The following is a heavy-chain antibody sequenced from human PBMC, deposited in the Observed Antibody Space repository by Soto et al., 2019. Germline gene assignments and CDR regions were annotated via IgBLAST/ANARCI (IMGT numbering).Heavy chain of an antibody. CDR1: GFTFSTYA. D-gene: IGHD4-17*01. Sequence: GSLRLSCAATGFTFSTYAMSWVRQAPGRGLEWVSAISGNGFSTYYADSVKGRFTISRDNSIDRLYMQMNSLRTEDTAVYYCARPRGYGVFDSYDIWGQGAMVTVSS. V-gene: IGHV3-23*01. CDR3: ARPRGYGVFDSYDI. CDR2: ISGNGFST. J-gene: IGHJ3*02.